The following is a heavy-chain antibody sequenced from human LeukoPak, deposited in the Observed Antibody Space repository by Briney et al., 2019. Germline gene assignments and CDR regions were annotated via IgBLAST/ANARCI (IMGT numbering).Heavy chain of an antibody. V-gene: IGHV4-61*05. CDR2: IYYSGST. J-gene: IGHJ5*02. Sequence: SETLSLTCTVSGGSIGSSSYYWGWIRQPPGKGLEWIGYIYYSGSTNYNPSLKSRVTISVDTSKNQFSLKLNSVSAADTAVYYCARLTVPLRFDPWGQGTLVTVSS. CDR1: GGSIGSSSYY. D-gene: IGHD2-2*01. CDR3: ARLTVPLRFDP.